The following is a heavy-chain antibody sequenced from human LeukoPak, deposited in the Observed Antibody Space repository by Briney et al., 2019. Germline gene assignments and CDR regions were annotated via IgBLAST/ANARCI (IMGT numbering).Heavy chain of an antibody. J-gene: IGHJ4*02. CDR2: LYSGGST. CDR3: ARDPDNPSGYSSGWHLDY. Sequence: GGSLRLPCAASGLSVSSKYMNWVRQAPGKGLEWVSLLYSGGSTYYADSVKGRFTISRDNSKNTLYLQMNSLRAEDTAVYYCARDPDNPSGYSSGWHLDYWGQGTLVTVSS. D-gene: IGHD6-19*01. CDR1: GLSVSSKY. V-gene: IGHV3-53*01.